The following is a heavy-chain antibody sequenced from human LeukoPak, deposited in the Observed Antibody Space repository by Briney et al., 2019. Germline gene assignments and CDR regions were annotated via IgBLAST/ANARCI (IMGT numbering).Heavy chain of an antibody. CDR1: GFTFGSYW. V-gene: IGHV3-7*01. D-gene: IGHD2-21*02. CDR3: ARETLASTVTAFDY. J-gene: IGHJ4*02. Sequence: GGSLRLSCTASGFTFGSYWMSWVRQAPGKGLEWVASIKQDGSDKFYVASVKGRFTISRDNAKNSLYLQMNSLRAEDTAVYYCARETLASTVTAFDYWGQGTLVTVSS. CDR2: IKQDGSDK.